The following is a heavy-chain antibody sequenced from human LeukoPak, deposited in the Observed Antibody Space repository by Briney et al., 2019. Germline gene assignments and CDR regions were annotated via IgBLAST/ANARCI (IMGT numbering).Heavy chain of an antibody. Sequence: GGSLRLSCAASGFTVSSNHMSWVRQAPGKGLNWLSTITGGAENTYYADSVKGRFTISRDNSKNTVYLQMDSLRVEDTAVYYCAKVLSGSQDYWGQGTLVTVFS. D-gene: IGHD1-26*01. J-gene: IGHJ4*02. CDR3: AKVLSGSQDY. CDR2: ITGGAENT. V-gene: IGHV3-23*01. CDR1: GFTVSSNH.